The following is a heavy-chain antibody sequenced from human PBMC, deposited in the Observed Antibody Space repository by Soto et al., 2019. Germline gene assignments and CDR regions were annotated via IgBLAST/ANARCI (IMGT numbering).Heavy chain of an antibody. V-gene: IGHV3-15*01. CDR2: IKGKADGGAT. CDR3: ATDLGVLKLAAMQY. J-gene: IGHJ4*02. D-gene: IGHD2-2*01. Sequence: EVQLVESGGGFVKPGGSLRLSCAASGFTFSDAWMSWVRQAPGRGLEWVGRIKGKADGGATDYAAPVKGRFSISRLDSKNTLYLQMNSLKTEDTAVYYCATDLGVLKLAAMQYWGQGTLVTVSS. CDR1: GFTFSDAW.